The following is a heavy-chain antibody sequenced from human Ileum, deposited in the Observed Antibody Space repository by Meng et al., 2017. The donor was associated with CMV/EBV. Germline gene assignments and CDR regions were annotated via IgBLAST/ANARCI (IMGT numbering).Heavy chain of an antibody. J-gene: IGHJ5*02. CDR2: IYYSGRT. V-gene: IGHV4-39*07. CDR1: YD. D-gene: IGHD2-15*01. Sequence: YDWGWIRQTAGKGLEWIGSIYYSGRTYFNPSLKSRVTISVDTSKNQFSLKLSCVTDADTAVYYCAREGGIVVGGAATEGYNWFDPWGQGTLVTVSS. CDR3: AREGGIVVGGAATEGYNWFDP.